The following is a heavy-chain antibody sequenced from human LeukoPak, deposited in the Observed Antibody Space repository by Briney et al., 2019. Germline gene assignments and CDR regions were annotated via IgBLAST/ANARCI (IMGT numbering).Heavy chain of an antibody. J-gene: IGHJ3*02. V-gene: IGHV4-59*12. D-gene: IGHD1-26*01. Sequence: SETLSLTCTVSGGSISSYYWSWIRQPPGKGLEWIGYIYYSGSTNYNPSLKSRVTISVDTSKNQFSLKLSSVTAADTAVYYCARASEGATTTDGFDIWGQGTMVTVSS. CDR1: GGSISSYY. CDR3: ARASEGATTTDGFDI. CDR2: IYYSGST.